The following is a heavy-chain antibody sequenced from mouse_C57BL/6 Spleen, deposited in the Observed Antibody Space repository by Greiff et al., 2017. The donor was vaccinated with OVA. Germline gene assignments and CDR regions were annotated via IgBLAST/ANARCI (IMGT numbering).Heavy chain of an antibody. J-gene: IGHJ3*01. CDR2: INTSNGGT. CDR1: GYTFTSYW. V-gene: IGHV1-53*01. D-gene: IGHD2-3*01. CDR3: ARMQDGYSWFDY. Sequence: QVQLQQPGPDLVKPGASVKLSCKASGYTFTSYWLPWVKQRPGQGLEWIGNINTSNGGTNYNEKFKSKATLTVDKAASTAYMQLSRLTSEDSAVYYCARMQDGYSWFDYWGQGTLVTVSA.